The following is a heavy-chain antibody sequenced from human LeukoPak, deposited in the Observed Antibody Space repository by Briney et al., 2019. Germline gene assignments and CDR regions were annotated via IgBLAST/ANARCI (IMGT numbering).Heavy chain of an antibody. J-gene: IGHJ6*03. V-gene: IGHV3-69-1*01. CDR3: ARADDYYYMDV. CDR1: GLRFSDYY. Sequence: GGSLRLSCAASGLRFSDYYVSWIRQAPGKGLEWVSSISSSSYIYYADSVKGRSTISRDNAKNSLYLQMNSLRAEDTAVYYCARADDYYYMDVWGKGTTVTVSS. CDR2: ISSSSYI.